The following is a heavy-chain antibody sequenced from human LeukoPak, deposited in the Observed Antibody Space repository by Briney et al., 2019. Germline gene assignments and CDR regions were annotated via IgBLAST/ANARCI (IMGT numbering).Heavy chain of an antibody. CDR3: AKDRAYSSSWYGCSTP. D-gene: IGHD6-13*01. V-gene: IGHV3-23*01. J-gene: IGHJ5*02. CDR2: ITYSGGST. Sequence: GGSLRLSCAASGFSFSSNGMTRVRQAPGKGLEWVSSITYSGGSTYYADSVKGRFTISRDNSKNTLYLQMNSLKADDTALYYCAKDRAYSSSWYGCSTPWGQGTLVTVSS. CDR1: GFSFSSNG.